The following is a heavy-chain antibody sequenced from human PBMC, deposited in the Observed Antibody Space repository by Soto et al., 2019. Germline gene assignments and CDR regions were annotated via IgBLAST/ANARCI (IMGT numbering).Heavy chain of an antibody. CDR1: GFTFTSSA. J-gene: IGHJ4*02. V-gene: IGHV1-58*02. D-gene: IGHD3-22*01. Sequence: ASVKVSCKASGFTFTSSAMQWVRQARGQRLEWIGWIVVGSGNTNYAQKFQERVTITRDMSTSTAYMELSSLRSEDTAVYYCAANYYDSSGPGYWGQGTLVTVSS. CDR3: AANYYDSSGPGY. CDR2: IVVGSGNT.